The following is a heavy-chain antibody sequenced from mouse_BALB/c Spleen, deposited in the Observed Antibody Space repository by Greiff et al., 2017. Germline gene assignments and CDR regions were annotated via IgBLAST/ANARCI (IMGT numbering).Heavy chain of an antibody. CDR3: ARQGDILREAMDD. J-gene: IGHJ4*01. CDR2: IWSDRST. V-gene: IGHV2-6-2*01. Sequence: VQLQQSGPDLVAPSQSLSITCTVSGFSLPSYGVHWVRQPPGKGLEWLVVIWSDRSTTYNSALKSSLSLSKDNSKSQVFLKMNSLQTDDTAMYYCARQGDILREAMDDWGQGTSVTVSS. D-gene: IGHD1-1*01. CDR1: GFSLPSYG.